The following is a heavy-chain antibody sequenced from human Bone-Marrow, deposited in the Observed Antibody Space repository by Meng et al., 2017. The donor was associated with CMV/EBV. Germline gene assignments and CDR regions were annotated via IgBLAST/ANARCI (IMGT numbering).Heavy chain of an antibody. D-gene: IGHD3-3*01. V-gene: IGHV3-23*01. Sequence: LSLTCAASGFTFSSYAMSWVRQAPGKGLEWVSAISGSGGSTNYADPVKGRFTISRDNSKNTLNLQLNSLRAEDTAVYYCAKDGGPIDYWGQGTLVTVSS. CDR3: AKDGGPIDY. CDR1: GFTFSSYA. CDR2: ISGSGGST. J-gene: IGHJ4*02.